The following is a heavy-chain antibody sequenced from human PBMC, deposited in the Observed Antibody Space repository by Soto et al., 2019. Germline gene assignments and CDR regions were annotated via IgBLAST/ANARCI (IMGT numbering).Heavy chain of an antibody. Sequence: GGSLRLSCAASGFTFSSYGMHWVRQAPGKGLEWVAVISYDGSNKYYADSVKGRFTISRDNSKNTLYLQMNSLRAEDTAVYYCAKEMVRYSGYEKEIDYWGQGTLVTVSS. J-gene: IGHJ4*02. CDR1: GFTFSSYG. CDR2: ISYDGSNK. D-gene: IGHD5-12*01. CDR3: AKEMVRYSGYEKEIDY. V-gene: IGHV3-30*18.